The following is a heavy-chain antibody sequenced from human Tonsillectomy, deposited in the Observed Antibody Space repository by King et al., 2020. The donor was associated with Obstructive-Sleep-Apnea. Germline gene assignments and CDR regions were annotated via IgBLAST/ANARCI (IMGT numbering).Heavy chain of an antibody. J-gene: IGHJ3*02. CDR1: GYTFVHNW. CDR2: ISPADSNV. Sequence: QLVQSGAELKAPGESLKISCKGSGYTFVHNWIAWVRQMPGKGLEWMGIISPADSNVRYSPSFQGQVTISADKSISTAYLQWSSLKASDTAMYYCARQDGLDIWGQGTLVTVSS. V-gene: IGHV5-51*01. CDR3: ARQDGLDI.